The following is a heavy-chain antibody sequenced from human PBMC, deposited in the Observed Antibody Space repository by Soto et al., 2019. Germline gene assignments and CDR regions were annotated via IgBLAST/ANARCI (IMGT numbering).Heavy chain of an antibody. J-gene: IGHJ6*03. CDR3: SRDGQSFWSGPNYYYYYMDV. CDR2: INLSGST. D-gene: IGHD3-3*01. CDR1: GGSFSGYY. Sequence: SETLSLTCAVYGGSFSGYYWSWIRQPPGKGLEWIGEINLSGSTNYNPSLKSRVTISVDTSKNQFSLKLSSVTAADTAVYYCSRDGQSFWSGPNYYYYYMDVWGKGTTVTVSS. V-gene: IGHV4-34*01.